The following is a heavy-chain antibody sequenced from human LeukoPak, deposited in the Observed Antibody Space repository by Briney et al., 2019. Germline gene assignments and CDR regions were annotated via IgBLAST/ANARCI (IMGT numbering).Heavy chain of an antibody. Sequence: SETLSLTCTVSGASVSTSPYHWSWIRQPPGKGLEYIGYISYRGSTDYNPSLNSRVTISVDTSENQFSLRLNYVTAADTAVYYCARLTYDERGSDLFDYWGQGTLVTVSS. D-gene: IGHD5-12*01. CDR3: ARLTYDERGSDLFDY. J-gene: IGHJ4*02. V-gene: IGHV4-61*01. CDR1: GASVSTSPYH. CDR2: ISYRGST.